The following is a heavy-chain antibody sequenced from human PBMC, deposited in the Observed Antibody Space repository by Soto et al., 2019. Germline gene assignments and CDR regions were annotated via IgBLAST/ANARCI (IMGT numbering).Heavy chain of an antibody. V-gene: IGHV3-48*02. CDR2: ISSRSYTI. D-gene: IGHD3-16*01. J-gene: IGHJ6*02. CDR1: GFTFSTYS. Sequence: VQLVESGGGLVQPGGSLRLSCAASGFTFSTYSMNWVRQAPGQGLEWVSYISSRSYTIYYVDSVKGRFTISRDNAKNSLYLQMNSLRDEDTAVYYCARGGSSLDNGLDVWGQGTTVTVSS. CDR3: ARGGSSLDNGLDV.